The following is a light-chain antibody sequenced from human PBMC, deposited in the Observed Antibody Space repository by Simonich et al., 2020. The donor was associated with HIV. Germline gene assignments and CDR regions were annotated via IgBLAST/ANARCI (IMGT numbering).Light chain of an antibody. J-gene: IGKJ4*01. V-gene: IGKV3-15*01. CDR2: GAS. CDR3: QQYNNGPT. Sequence: EIVLTHSPAALSVSPGERATFSCWASQSVRSTLAWYQQKPCQAPRLLIYGASTRATGTPASVSGSGSGTEFTLTISSMQSEDFAVYYCQQYNNGPTFGGGTKVEIK. CDR1: QSVRST.